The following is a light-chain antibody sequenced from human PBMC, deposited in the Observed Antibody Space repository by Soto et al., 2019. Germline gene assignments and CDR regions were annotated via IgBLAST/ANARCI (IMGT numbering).Light chain of an antibody. J-gene: IGKJ2*01. CDR1: QGIRES. Sequence: DIQMTQSPFSLSAAVGDRVTIFCRASQGIRESLAWFQQKPGIAPKSLIFDASSLHSGVSSRFSGSGSETEFTLTISSLQPEDFATYYCHQYNSCPYTFGQGTKLEMK. CDR2: DAS. V-gene: IGKV1-16*01. CDR3: HQYNSCPYT.